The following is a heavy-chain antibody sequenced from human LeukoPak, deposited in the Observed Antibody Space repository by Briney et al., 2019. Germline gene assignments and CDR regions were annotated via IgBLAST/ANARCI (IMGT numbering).Heavy chain of an antibody. CDR2: ISYDGSNK. V-gene: IGHV3-30-3*01. CDR1: GFTFSTYA. D-gene: IGHD6-19*01. Sequence: GRSLRLSCAASGFTFSTYAMHWVRQAPGKGLEWVAVISYDGSNKYYADSVRGRFTISRDNSKNTLYLQMNSLRAEDTAVYYCAKGRSSGWYRWDYFDYWGQGTLVTVSS. CDR3: AKGRSSGWYRWDYFDY. J-gene: IGHJ4*02.